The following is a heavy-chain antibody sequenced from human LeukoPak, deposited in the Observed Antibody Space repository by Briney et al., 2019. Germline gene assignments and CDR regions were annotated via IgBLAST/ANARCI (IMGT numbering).Heavy chain of an antibody. CDR1: GFTFSSYG. Sequence: GGSLRLSCAASGFTFSSYGMSWVRQAPGKGLEWVSAISGSGGSTYYADSVKGRFTISRDNSKNTLYLQMKSLRDADTAVYYCAKAIYGDYRYYFDYWGQGTVITVSS. CDR2: ISGSGGST. V-gene: IGHV3-23*01. J-gene: IGHJ4*02. CDR3: AKAIYGDYRYYFDY. D-gene: IGHD4-17*01.